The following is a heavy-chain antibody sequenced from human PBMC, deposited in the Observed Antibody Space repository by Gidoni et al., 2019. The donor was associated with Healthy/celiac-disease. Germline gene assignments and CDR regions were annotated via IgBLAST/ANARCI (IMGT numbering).Heavy chain of an antibody. CDR1: GFTFDDYA. Sequence: EVQLVEYGGGLVQPGRSMRLSCPASGFTFDDYAMHWVRQAPGKGLEWVSGISWNSGSIGYADSVNGRFTISRDNAKNSLYLQMNSLRAEDTALYYCAKELVARDYYYGMDVWGQGTTVTVSS. CDR2: ISWNSGSI. J-gene: IGHJ6*02. D-gene: IGHD2-15*01. V-gene: IGHV3-9*01. CDR3: AKELVARDYYYGMDV.